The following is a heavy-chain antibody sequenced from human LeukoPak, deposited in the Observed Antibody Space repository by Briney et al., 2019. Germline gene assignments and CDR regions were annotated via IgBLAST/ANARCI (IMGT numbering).Heavy chain of an antibody. CDR1: GFTFSSYS. CDR3: AKSSDYYGMDV. V-gene: IGHV3-21*01. Sequence: PGGSLRLSCATSGFTFSSYSMSWVRQAPGKGLEWVSSISSTSTYIYYADSVKGRFTISRDNAKNSLFLQMNSLSAEDTAVYYCAKSSDYYGMDVWGQGTTVTVSS. CDR2: ISSTSTYI. J-gene: IGHJ6*02.